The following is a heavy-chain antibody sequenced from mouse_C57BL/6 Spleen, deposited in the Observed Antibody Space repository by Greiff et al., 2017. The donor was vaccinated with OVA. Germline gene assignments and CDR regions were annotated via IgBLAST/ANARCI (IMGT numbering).Heavy chain of an antibody. CDR2: IYPSDSET. V-gene: IGHV1-61*01. CDR3: ARPTGYDYDYAMDY. D-gene: IGHD2-4*01. J-gene: IGHJ4*01. Sequence: QVQLQQPGAELVRPGSSVKLSCKASGYTFTSYWMDWVKQRPGQGLEWIGNIYPSDSETHYNQKFKDKATLTVDKSSSTAYMQLSSLTSEDSAVYYCARPTGYDYDYAMDYWGQGTSVTVSS. CDR1: GYTFTSYW.